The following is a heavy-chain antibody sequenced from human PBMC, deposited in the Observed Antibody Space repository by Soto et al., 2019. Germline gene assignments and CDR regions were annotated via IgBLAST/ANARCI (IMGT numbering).Heavy chain of an antibody. CDR2: ISAYNGNT. Sequence: ASVKVSCKASGYTFTSYGISWVRQAPGQGLEWMGWISAYNGNTNYAQKLQGRVTMTTDTSTSTAYMELRSLRSDDTAVYYCAKSYYYGSGSISFDYWGQGTLVTVSS. CDR3: AKSYYYGSGSISFDY. D-gene: IGHD3-10*01. CDR1: GYTFTSYG. J-gene: IGHJ4*02. V-gene: IGHV1-18*01.